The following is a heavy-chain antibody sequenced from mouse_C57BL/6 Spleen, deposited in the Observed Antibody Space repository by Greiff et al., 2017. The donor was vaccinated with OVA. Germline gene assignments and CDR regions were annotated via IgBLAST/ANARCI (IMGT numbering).Heavy chain of an antibody. CDR2: ISYSGST. CDR1: GYSITSGYD. Sequence: VQLKESGPGMVKPSQSLSLTCTVTGYSITSGYDWHWIRHFPGNKLEWMGYISYSGSTNYNPSLKSRIPITHDTSKNHFFLKLNSVTTEDTATYYCARGELTGAVDYWGQGTTLTVSS. CDR3: ARGELTGAVDY. V-gene: IGHV3-1*01. J-gene: IGHJ2*01. D-gene: IGHD4-1*01.